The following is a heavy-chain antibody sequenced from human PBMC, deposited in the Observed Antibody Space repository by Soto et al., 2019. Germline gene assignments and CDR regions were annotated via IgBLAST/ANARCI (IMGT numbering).Heavy chain of an antibody. CDR1: GGTFSSYA. Sequence: ASVKVSCKASGGTFSSYAISWVRQAPGQGLEWMGGIIPIFGTANYAQKFQGRVTITADESTSTAYMELSSLRSEDTAVYHCARTLLVVAATRHYFDYWGQGTLVTVSS. D-gene: IGHD2-15*01. J-gene: IGHJ4*02. CDR3: ARTLLVVAATRHYFDY. CDR2: IIPIFGTA. V-gene: IGHV1-69*13.